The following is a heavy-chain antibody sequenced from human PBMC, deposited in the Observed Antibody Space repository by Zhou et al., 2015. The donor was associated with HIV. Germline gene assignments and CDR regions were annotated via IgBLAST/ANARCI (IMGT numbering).Heavy chain of an antibody. CDR1: GGTFSNYA. V-gene: IGHV1-69*06. D-gene: IGHD3-22*01. Sequence: QVLLVQSGAEVKKPGSSVKVSCEASGGTFSNYAVSWVRQAPGQGLEWMGAIIPTFGTVKYAWKFQGRVTLTADRSTNTAYMEMRSLRSEDTAVYYCVREGRNYDRSRDPNVWGQGTLVIVSS. CDR3: VREGRNYDRSRDPNV. J-gene: IGHJ4*02. CDR2: IIPTFGTV.